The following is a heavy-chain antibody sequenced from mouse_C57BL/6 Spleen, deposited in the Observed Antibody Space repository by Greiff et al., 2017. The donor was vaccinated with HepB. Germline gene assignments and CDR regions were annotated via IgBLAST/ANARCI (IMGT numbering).Heavy chain of an antibody. CDR3: AINEGRQLRHGGFAY. J-gene: IGHJ3*01. V-gene: IGHV1-62-2*01. D-gene: IGHD3-2*02. CDR2: FYPGRGSI. CDR1: GYNFTEYT. Sequence: QVQLQQSGAELVKPGASVKLSCKASGYNFTEYTIHWVKQRSGQGLEWIGWFYPGRGSIKYNEKFKDKATLTADNSSSTVYMELSRLTSEDSAVYFCAINEGRQLRHGGFAYWGQGTLVTVSA.